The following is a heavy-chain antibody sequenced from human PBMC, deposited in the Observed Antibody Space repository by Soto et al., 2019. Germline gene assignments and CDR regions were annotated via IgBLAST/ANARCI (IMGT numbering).Heavy chain of an antibody. CDR3: AHITTLNDYGNDAFDI. J-gene: IGHJ3*02. V-gene: IGHV2-5*02. CDR1: GFSLSTSGVG. D-gene: IGHD4-17*01. Sequence: QITLKESGPPLVKPTQTLTLTCTFSGFSLSTSGVGVGWIRQPPGKALEWLALIYWDDDKRYSPSLKSRLTITKDTSKNQVVLTMTNMDPVDTATYYCAHITTLNDYGNDAFDIWGQGTMVTVSS. CDR2: IYWDDDK.